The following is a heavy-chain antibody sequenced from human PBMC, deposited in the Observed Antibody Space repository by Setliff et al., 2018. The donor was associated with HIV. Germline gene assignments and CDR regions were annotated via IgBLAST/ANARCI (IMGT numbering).Heavy chain of an antibody. CDR3: ARGVAAAGL. J-gene: IGHJ4*02. CDR1: GGSFSGYF. Sequence: SETLSLTCAVYGGSFSGYFWSWIRQPPGKGLEWIGSIYYSGSTYYNPSLKSRVTISVDTSKNQFSLKLSSVTAADTAVYYCARGVAAAGLWGQGTLVTVSS. D-gene: IGHD6-13*01. CDR2: IYYSGST. V-gene: IGHV4-34*01.